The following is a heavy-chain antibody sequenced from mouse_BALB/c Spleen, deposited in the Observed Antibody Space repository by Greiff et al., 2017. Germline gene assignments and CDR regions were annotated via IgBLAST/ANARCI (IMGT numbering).Heavy chain of an antibody. J-gene: IGHJ3*01. D-gene: IGHD2-4*01. CDR3: ARGGGITAWFAY. V-gene: IGHV5-6*01. Sequence: EVQLVESGGDLVKPGGSLKLSCAASGFTFSSYGMSWVRQTPDKRLEWVATISSGGSYTYYPDSVKGRFTISRDNARNILYLQMSSLRSEDTAMYYCARGGGITAWFAYWGQGTLVTVAA. CDR2: ISSGGSYT. CDR1: GFTFSSYG.